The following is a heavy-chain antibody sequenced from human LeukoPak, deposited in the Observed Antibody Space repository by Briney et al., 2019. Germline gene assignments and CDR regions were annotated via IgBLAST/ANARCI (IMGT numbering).Heavy chain of an antibody. CDR3: ARERGYSSSSTYYYYMDV. Sequence: PSETLSLTCTVSGYSISSGYYWGWIRQPPGKGLEWIGSIYHSGSTYYNPSLKSRVTISVDTSKNQFSLKLSSVTAADTAVYYCARERGYSSSSTYYYYMDVWGKGTTVTVSS. D-gene: IGHD6-13*01. CDR2: IYHSGST. J-gene: IGHJ6*03. V-gene: IGHV4-38-2*02. CDR1: GYSISSGYY.